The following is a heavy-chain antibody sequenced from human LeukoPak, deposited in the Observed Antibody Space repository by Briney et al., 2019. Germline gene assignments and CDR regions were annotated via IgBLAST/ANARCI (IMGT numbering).Heavy chain of an antibody. Sequence: SETLSLTCAVYGGPFSGYYWSWIRQPPGKGLEWIGEINHSGSTNYNPSLKSRVTISVDTSKNQFSLKLSSVTAADTAVYYCARGRRANYIDYWGQGTLVTVSS. V-gene: IGHV4-34*01. CDR3: ARGRRANYIDY. CDR2: INHSGST. CDR1: GGPFSGYY. D-gene: IGHD1-26*01. J-gene: IGHJ4*02.